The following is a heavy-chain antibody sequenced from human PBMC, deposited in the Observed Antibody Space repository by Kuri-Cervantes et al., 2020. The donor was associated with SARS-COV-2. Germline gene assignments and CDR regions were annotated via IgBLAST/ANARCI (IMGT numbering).Heavy chain of an antibody. Sequence: GESLKISCAASGFTVSSYAMSWVRQAPGKGLEWVSTIDSSGSTYYADSVKGRFAISRDNSKNTLYLQMNSLRADDTAVYYCAKDPTRAILGVGYFFDYWGQGTLVTVSS. J-gene: IGHJ4*02. D-gene: IGHD3-3*01. CDR1: GFTVSSYA. CDR3: AKDPTRAILGVGYFFDY. V-gene: IGHV3-23*01. CDR2: IDSSGST.